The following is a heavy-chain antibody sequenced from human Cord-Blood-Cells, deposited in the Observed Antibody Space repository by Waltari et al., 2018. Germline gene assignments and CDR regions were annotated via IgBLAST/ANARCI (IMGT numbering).Heavy chain of an antibody. CDR3: ARDSADYYDSSGYYCRDY. V-gene: IGHV3-7*05. CDR2: IKQDGSEK. CDR1: GFTFSSYW. D-gene: IGHD3-22*01. J-gene: IGHJ4*02. Sequence: EVQLVESGGGLVQPGGSLRLSCAASGFTFSSYWMSWVRQAPGKGLEWVANIKQDGSEKYYVDSVKGRFSISRDNAKNSLYLQMNSLRAEDTAVYYCARDSADYYDSSGYYCRDYWGQGTLVTVSS.